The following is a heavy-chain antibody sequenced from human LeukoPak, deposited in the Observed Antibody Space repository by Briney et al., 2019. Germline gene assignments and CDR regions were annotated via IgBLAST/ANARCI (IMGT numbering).Heavy chain of an antibody. CDR3: ARHDKGSRYYFDS. Sequence: SETLSLTCTVSGGSISSYYWSWIRQPPGKGLEWIGYIYYSGNTNYNPSLKSRVTISVDTPKNQFSLKLNSVTADDTAVYHCARHDKGSRYYFDSWGRGILVTVSS. J-gene: IGHJ4*02. V-gene: IGHV4-59*08. CDR1: GGSISSYY. CDR2: IYYSGNT. D-gene: IGHD3-22*01.